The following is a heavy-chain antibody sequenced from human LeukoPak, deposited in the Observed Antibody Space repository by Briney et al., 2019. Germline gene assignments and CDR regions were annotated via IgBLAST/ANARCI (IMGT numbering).Heavy chain of an antibody. CDR2: INHSGST. CDR1: GGSFSGYY. CDR3: ARLGSSRTRGPAFDP. Sequence: SETLSLTCAVYGGSFSGYYWSWIRQPPGKGLEWIGEINHSGSTNYNPSLKSRVTISVDTSKNQFSLKLSSVTAADTAVYYCARLGSSRTRGPAFDPWGQGTLVTVSS. J-gene: IGHJ5*02. D-gene: IGHD1-14*01. V-gene: IGHV4-34*01.